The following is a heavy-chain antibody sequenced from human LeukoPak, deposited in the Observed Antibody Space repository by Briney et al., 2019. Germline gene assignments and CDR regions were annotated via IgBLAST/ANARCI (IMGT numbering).Heavy chain of an antibody. D-gene: IGHD3-16*01. CDR2: ISAYNGNT. CDR1: GYTFTSYG. Sequence: ASVKVSCKASGYTFTSYGISWVRQAPGQGLEWMGWISAYNGNTNYAQKLQGRVTMTTDTSTSTAYMELRSLRSDDTAVYYCARDGGGRVPTRPYYYYGMDVWGQGTTVTVSS. V-gene: IGHV1-18*01. CDR3: ARDGGGRVPTRPYYYYGMDV. J-gene: IGHJ6*02.